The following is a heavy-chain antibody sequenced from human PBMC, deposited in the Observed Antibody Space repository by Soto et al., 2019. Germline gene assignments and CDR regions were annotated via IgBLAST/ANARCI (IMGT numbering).Heavy chain of an antibody. CDR1: GFTFSSYI. D-gene: IGHD2-2*01. V-gene: IGHV3-21*01. CDR2: ISSSSYI. CDR3: ARDGCSSTSCYGGGNFDY. J-gene: IGHJ4*02. Sequence: GGSLRLSCAASGFTFSSYIMNWVRQAPGKGLEWVSSISSSSYIYYADSVKGRFTISRDNAKNSLYLQMNSLRAEDTAVYYCARDGCSSTSCYGGGNFDYWGQGTLVTVSS.